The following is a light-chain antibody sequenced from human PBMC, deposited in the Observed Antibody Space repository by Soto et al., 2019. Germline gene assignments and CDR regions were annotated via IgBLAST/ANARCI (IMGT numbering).Light chain of an antibody. CDR3: QQYGSSPRT. CDR1: QSVSSSY. V-gene: IGKV3-20*01. J-gene: IGKJ1*01. CDR2: GAS. Sequence: TLSLSPGERATLSCRASQSVSSSYLAWYQQKPGQAPRLLIYGASSRATGIPDRFSGSGSGTDFTLTISRLEPEDFAVYYCQQYGSSPRTFGQGTKVDIK.